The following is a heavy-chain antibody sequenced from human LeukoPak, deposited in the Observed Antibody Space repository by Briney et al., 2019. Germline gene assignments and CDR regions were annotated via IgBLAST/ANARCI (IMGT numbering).Heavy chain of an antibody. CDR2: ISYDGSNK. V-gene: IGHV3-30-3*01. D-gene: IGHD2-2*01. Sequence: PGGSLRLSCAASGFTFSSYAMHWVRQAPGKGLEWVAVISYDGSNKYYADSVKGRFTISRDNSKNTLYLQMNSLRAEDTAVYYCARDASDCSSTSCYLFVFYMDVWGKGTTVTVSS. CDR3: ARDASDCSSTSCYLFVFYMDV. J-gene: IGHJ6*03. CDR1: GFTFSSYA.